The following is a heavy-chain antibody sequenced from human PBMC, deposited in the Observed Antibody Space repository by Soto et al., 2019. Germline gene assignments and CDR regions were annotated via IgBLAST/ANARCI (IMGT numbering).Heavy chain of an antibody. CDR3: ARHVASTVTTSDWFDP. V-gene: IGHV3-30-3*01. J-gene: IGHJ5*02. D-gene: IGHD4-4*01. Sequence: GGSLRLSCAASGFTFSSHAMHWVRQAPGKGLEWVAIISYDGSTIFYGDSVKGRFTISRDNSKNTLYLHMSSLRPDDTAVYFCARHVASTVTTSDWFDPWGQGTLVT. CDR1: GFTFSSHA. CDR2: ISYDGSTI.